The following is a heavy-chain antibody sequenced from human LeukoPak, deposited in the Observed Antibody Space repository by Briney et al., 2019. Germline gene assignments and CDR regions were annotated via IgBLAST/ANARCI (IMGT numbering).Heavy chain of an antibody. D-gene: IGHD3-3*01. CDR3: ARGWDDFWSELNYYYGMDV. CDR2: INPSGGST. V-gene: IGHV1-46*01. Sequence: ASVKVSCKASGYTFTSYYMHWVRQAPGQGLEWMGIINPSGGSTSYAQKFQGRVTMTSDTSTSTVYMELSSLRSEDTAVYYCARGWDDFWSELNYYYGMDVWGQGTTVTVSS. J-gene: IGHJ6*02. CDR1: GYTFTSYY.